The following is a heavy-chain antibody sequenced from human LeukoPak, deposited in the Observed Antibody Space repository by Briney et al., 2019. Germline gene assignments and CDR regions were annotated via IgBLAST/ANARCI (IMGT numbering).Heavy chain of an antibody. D-gene: IGHD4-23*01. J-gene: IGHJ4*02. Sequence: GGSLRLSCAASGFTVSTYSMIWVRQAPGKGLEWVSSISRSSSSISYADSVRGRFTISRDNANNLLYLQMNSLRAEDTAVYYWARDNSTFDYWGQEPLVTVPS. CDR1: GFTVSTYS. V-gene: IGHV3-21*06. CDR2: ISRSSSSI. CDR3: ARDNSTFDY.